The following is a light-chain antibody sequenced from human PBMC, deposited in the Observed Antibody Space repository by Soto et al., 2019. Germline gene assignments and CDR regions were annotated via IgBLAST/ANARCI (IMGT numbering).Light chain of an antibody. Sequence: IVLTQSPGTLSLSPGERATLSCRASQSVSSSYLAWYQQKPGQAPRLIIYGASTRATGIPARFSGSGSGTEFTLTISSLQSEDVAVYYCQQYNNWPRTFGQGTKVDI. CDR2: GAS. CDR1: QSVSSSY. CDR3: QQYNNWPRT. J-gene: IGKJ1*01. V-gene: IGKV3-15*01.